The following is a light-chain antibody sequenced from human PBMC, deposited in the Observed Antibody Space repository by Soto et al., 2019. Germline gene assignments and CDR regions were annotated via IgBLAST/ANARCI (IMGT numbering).Light chain of an antibody. J-gene: IGLJ2*01. Sequence: QSVLTQPPSVSGAPGQRVTISCAGGSSSIGAGYDVHWYQQLPGTAPKLLIYRNNQRPSGVPDRFSGSKSGTSASLAISGLRSEDEADYYCSAWDDSLSGLVFGRGTKLTVL. CDR2: RNN. CDR3: SAWDDSLSGLV. V-gene: IGLV1-47*01. CDR1: SSSIGAGYD.